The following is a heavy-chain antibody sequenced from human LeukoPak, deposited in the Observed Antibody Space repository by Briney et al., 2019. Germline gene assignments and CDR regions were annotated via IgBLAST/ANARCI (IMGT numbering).Heavy chain of an antibody. D-gene: IGHD4-17*01. CDR1: GFTFSSYG. CDR2: IWYDGSNK. CDR3: ARAATTVKLDY. J-gene: IGHJ4*02. Sequence: GGSLRLSCAASGFTFSSYGMHWVRQAPGKGLEWVAVIWYDGSNKYYADSVKGRFTISRDNSKNTLYLQMNSLRAEDTAVYYCARAATTVKLDYWGQGTLVTASS. V-gene: IGHV3-33*01.